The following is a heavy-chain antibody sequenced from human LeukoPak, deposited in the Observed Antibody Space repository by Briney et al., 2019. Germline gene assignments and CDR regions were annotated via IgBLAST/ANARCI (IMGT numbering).Heavy chain of an antibody. CDR3: ARLVRWSYYYGSGSYYPNWFDP. CDR2: IYHSGST. CDR1: GGSISSSNW. J-gene: IGHJ5*02. V-gene: IGHV4-4*02. D-gene: IGHD3-10*01. Sequence: SGTLSLTCAVSGGSISSSNWWSWVRQPPGKGLEWIGEIYHSGSTNYNPSLKSRVTISVDKSKNQSSLKLSSVTAADTAVYYCARLVRWSYYYGSGSYYPNWFDPWGQGTLVTVSS.